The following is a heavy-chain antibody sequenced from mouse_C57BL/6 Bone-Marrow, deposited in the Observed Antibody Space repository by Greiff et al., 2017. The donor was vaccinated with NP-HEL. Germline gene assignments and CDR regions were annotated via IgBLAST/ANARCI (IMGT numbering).Heavy chain of an antibody. J-gene: IGHJ4*01. Sequence: QVQLQQPGAELVMPGASVKLSCKASGYTFTSYWMHWVKQRPGQGLEWIGEIDPSDSYTNYNQKFKGKSTLTVDKSSSTAYMQLSSLTSEDSAVYYCARNGMDDWGQGTSVTVSS. CDR2: IDPSDSYT. CDR3: ARNGMDD. CDR1: GYTFTSYW. V-gene: IGHV1-69*01.